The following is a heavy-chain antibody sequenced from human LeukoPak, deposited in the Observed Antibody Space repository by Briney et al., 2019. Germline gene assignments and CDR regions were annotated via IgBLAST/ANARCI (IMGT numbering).Heavy chain of an antibody. V-gene: IGHV4-4*07. J-gene: IGHJ4*02. D-gene: IGHD6-13*01. CDR3: AREYTGIAEYYFDY. CDR2: IYTSGST. Sequence: SETLSLTCTVSGGSISSYYWSWIRQPAGKGLEWIGRIYTSGSTNYNPSLKSRVTMSVDTSKNQFSLKLSSVTAADTAVYYCAREYTGIAEYYFDYWGQGTLVPVSS. CDR1: GGSISSYY.